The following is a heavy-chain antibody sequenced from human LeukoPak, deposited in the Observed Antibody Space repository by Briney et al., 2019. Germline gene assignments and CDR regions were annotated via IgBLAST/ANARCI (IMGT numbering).Heavy chain of an antibody. D-gene: IGHD1-14*01. V-gene: IGHV4-59*01. CDR3: ARTNQISETAFDI. J-gene: IGHJ3*02. CDR2: ILSSGST. CDR1: GGSINNYY. Sequence: SETLSLTCTVSGGSINNYYWSWIRQPPGKGLEWIGYILSSGSTNYNPSVKSRVTISVDTFKNQFSLKLSSVTAADAAVYYCARTNQISETAFDIWGQGTMVIVSS.